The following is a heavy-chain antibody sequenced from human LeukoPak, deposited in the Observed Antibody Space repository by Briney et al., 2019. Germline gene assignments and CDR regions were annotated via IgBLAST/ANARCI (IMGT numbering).Heavy chain of an antibody. CDR2: IYYSGST. CDR1: GGSISSYY. CDR3: ARSRSWYHPLDY. J-gene: IGHJ4*02. Sequence: SETLSLTCTVSGGSISSYYWSWIRQPPGKGLEWIGYIYYSGSTNYNPSLKSRVTISVGTSKNQFSLKLSSVTAADTAVYYCARSRSWYHPLDYWGQGTLVTVSS. D-gene: IGHD6-13*01. V-gene: IGHV4-59*01.